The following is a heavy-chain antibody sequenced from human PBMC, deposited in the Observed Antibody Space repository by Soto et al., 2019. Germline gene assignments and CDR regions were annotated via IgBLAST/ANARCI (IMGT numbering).Heavy chain of an antibody. J-gene: IGHJ4*02. CDR1: GGNFRCYD. Sequence: SETQSLTCAVYGGNFRCYDWSWIRQPPGKGLEWIGEINHSGSTNYNPSLKSRVTISVDTSKNQFSLKLSSVTAADTAVYYCARGRGSSSSDFDYWGQGTLVTVSS. CDR2: INHSGST. CDR3: ARGRGSSSSDFDY. D-gene: IGHD6-6*01. V-gene: IGHV4-34*01.